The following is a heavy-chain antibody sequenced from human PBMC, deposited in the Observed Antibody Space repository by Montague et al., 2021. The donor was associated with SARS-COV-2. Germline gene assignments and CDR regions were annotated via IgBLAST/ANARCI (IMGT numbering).Heavy chain of an antibody. CDR2: ISTSSSTT. J-gene: IGHJ6*02. CDR3: ARDLGLVPAMVYYYYYGMDV. CDR1: GFTFSSYS. V-gene: IGHV3-48*02. Sequence: SLRLSCAASGFTFSSYSMNWVRQAPGKGLEWVSYISTSSSTTYYXDSVKGRFTISRDNARNSLYLQMNSLRDEDTAVYYCARDLGLVPAMVYYYYYGMDVWGQGTTVTVSS. D-gene: IGHD5-18*01.